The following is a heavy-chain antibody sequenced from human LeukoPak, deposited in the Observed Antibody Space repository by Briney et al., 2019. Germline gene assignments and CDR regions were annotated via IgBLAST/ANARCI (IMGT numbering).Heavy chain of an antibody. V-gene: IGHV3-33*06. J-gene: IGHJ4*02. CDR3: AKASGWSGPLSDY. Sequence: PGGSLRLSCAASGFTFSSYGMHWVRQVPGKGLAWVAVVLYDGRKYYADSVKGRFTISRDDSNNTLYLQMNSLRVEDTAVYYCAKASGWSGPLSDYWGQGTLVTVSS. D-gene: IGHD3-3*01. CDR2: VLYDGRK. CDR1: GFTFSSYG.